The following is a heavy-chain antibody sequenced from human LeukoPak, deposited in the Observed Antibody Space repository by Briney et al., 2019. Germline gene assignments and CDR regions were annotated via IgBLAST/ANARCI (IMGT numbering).Heavy chain of an antibody. CDR1: GGSFSGYY. Sequence: PSETLSLTCAVYGGSFSGYYCSWIRQPPGKGLEWIGEINHSGSTNYNPSLKSRVTISVDTSKNQFSLKLSSVTAADTAVYYCARGSGYGSGPLDYWGQGNLVTVSS. J-gene: IGHJ4*02. CDR3: ARGSGYGSGPLDY. CDR2: INHSGST. V-gene: IGHV4-34*01. D-gene: IGHD3-10*01.